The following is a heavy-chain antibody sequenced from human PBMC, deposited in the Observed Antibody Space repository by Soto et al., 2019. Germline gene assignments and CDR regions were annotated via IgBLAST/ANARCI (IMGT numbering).Heavy chain of an antibody. Sequence: EVQLVESGGGLVKPGGSLRLSCAASGFTFSSYSMNWVRQAPGKGLEWVSSISSSSSYIYYADSVKGRFTISRDNAKNSLYLQMNSLRAEGTAVYYCAREGGGYGAWLNGFDIWGQGTMVTVSS. CDR2: ISSSSSYI. D-gene: IGHD3-16*01. V-gene: IGHV3-21*01. CDR3: AREGGGYGAWLNGFDI. CDR1: GFTFSSYS. J-gene: IGHJ3*02.